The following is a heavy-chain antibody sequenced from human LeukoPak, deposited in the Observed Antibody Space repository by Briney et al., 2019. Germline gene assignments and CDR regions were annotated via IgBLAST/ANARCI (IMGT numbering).Heavy chain of an antibody. Sequence: GGSLRLSCAASGFTFSSYEMNWVRQAPGKGLEWVSYISSSGSTIYYADSVKGRFTISRDDAQNSLYLQMNSLRAEDTALYYCARGGSYGGYHSYWGQGTLVTVSS. CDR1: GFTFSSYE. D-gene: IGHD4-23*01. CDR3: ARGGSYGGYHSY. V-gene: IGHV3-48*03. J-gene: IGHJ4*02. CDR2: ISSSGSTI.